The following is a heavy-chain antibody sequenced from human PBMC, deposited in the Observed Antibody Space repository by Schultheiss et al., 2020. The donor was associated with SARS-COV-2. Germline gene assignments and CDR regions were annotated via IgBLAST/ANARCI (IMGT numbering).Heavy chain of an antibody. CDR3: AREYSGSYPGDWFDP. V-gene: IGHV3-21*05. Sequence: GESLKISCAASGFTFSSYAMSWVRQAPGKGLEWVSYISSSSSYTNYADSVKGRFTISRDNAKNSLYLQMNSLRAEDTAVYYCAREYSGSYPGDWFDPWGQGTLVTVSS. CDR1: GFTFSSYA. D-gene: IGHD1-26*01. CDR2: ISSSSSYT. J-gene: IGHJ5*02.